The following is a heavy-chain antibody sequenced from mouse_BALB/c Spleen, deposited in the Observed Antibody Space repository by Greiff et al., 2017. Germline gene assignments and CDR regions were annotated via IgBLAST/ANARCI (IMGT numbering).Heavy chain of an antibody. J-gene: IGHJ2*01. D-gene: IGHD1-1*01. Sequence: DVKLVESGGGLVKPGGSLKLSCAASGFTFSDYYMYWVRQTPEKRLEWVATISDGGSYTYYPDSVKGRFTISRDNAKNNLYLQMSSLKSEDTAMYYCARDYYGSVDYWGQGTTLTVSS. CDR3: ARDYYGSVDY. V-gene: IGHV5-4*02. CDR1: GFTFSDYY. CDR2: ISDGGSYT.